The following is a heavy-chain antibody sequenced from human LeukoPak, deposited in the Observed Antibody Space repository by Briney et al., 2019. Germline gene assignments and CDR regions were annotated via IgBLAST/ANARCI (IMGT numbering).Heavy chain of an antibody. V-gene: IGHV3-30*18. D-gene: IGHD2-15*01. Sequence: GRSLRLSCTASGFTFSSYAMHWVRQSPGKGLEWVAVISYDGFYKYSADSVQGRFNISRDNSKSTLYLQMNSLRLEDTALYYCAKGEVAVVTASPEYWGQGTLVTVSS. CDR1: GFTFSSYA. CDR3: AKGEVAVVTASPEY. CDR2: ISYDGFYK. J-gene: IGHJ4*02.